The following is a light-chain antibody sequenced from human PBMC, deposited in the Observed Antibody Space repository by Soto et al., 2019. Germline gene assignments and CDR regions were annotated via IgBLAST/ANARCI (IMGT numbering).Light chain of an antibody. CDR1: QSVTSN. Sequence: EIVLTQSPATLSVSPGERATLSCRASQSVTSNLAWYQQKPGQAPRFLMNGASIRATGIPDRFSGSGSGTEFTLTISSLQSEDFAVYYCQQYNDWPRTFGQGTKVEVK. CDR2: GAS. V-gene: IGKV3-15*01. CDR3: QQYNDWPRT. J-gene: IGKJ1*01.